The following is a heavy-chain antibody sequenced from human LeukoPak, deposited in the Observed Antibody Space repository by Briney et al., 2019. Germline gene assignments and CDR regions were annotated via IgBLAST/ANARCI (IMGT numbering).Heavy chain of an antibody. CDR1: GGSISSGGYY. J-gene: IGHJ4*02. D-gene: IGHD6-19*01. CDR3: ARGRPEQWLSYYFDY. V-gene: IGHV4-31*03. CDR2: IYYSGST. Sequence: PSQTLSLTCTVSGGSISSGGYYWSWIRQHPGKGLEWIGYIYYSGSTYYNPSLKSRVTISVDTSKNQFSLKLSSVTAADTAVFYCARGRPEQWLSYYFDYWGQGTLVTVSS.